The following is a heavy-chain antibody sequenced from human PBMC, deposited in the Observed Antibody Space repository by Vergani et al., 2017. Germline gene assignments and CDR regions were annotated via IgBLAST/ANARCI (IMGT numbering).Heavy chain of an antibody. CDR1: GYTFTSYG. J-gene: IGHJ4*02. V-gene: IGHV1-18*01. CDR2: ISAYNGNT. Sequence: QVPLVQSGAAVKKPGASVKVSCTASGYTFTSYGISWVRQAPGQGLEWMGWISAYNGNTNYAQKLQGRVTMTTDTSTSTAYMELRSLRSDDTAVYYCARDGARTSGYSYGYIHKPTYFDYWGQGTLVTVSS. CDR3: ARDGARTSGYSYGYIHKPTYFDY. D-gene: IGHD5-18*01.